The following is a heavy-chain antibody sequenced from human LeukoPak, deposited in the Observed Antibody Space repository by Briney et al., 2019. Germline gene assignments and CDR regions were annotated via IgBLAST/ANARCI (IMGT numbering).Heavy chain of an antibody. CDR2: INHSGST. V-gene: IGHV4-34*01. CDR1: GGSFSGYY. Sequence: SETPSLTCSVYGGSFSGYYWSRIRQPPGKGLEWIGEINHSGSTNYNPSLKSRVTISVDTSKNQFSLKLSSVTAADTAVYYCARFRDYVWGSYRYCNWFDPWGQGTLVTVSS. D-gene: IGHD3-16*02. J-gene: IGHJ5*02. CDR3: ARFRDYVWGSYRYCNWFDP.